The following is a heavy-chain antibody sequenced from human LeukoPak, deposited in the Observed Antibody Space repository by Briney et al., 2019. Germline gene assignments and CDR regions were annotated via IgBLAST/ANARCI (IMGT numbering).Heavy chain of an antibody. D-gene: IGHD1-7*01. CDR2: FDPEDGET. V-gene: IGHV1-24*01. CDR1: GYTLTELS. Sequence: ASVKVSCKVSGYTLTELSMHWLRQAPGKGLEWMGGFDPEDGETIYAQKFQGRVTMTEDTSTDTAYMELSSLRSEDTAVYYCATDGTGVITGTTRFRRGDAFDIWGQGTMVTVSS. CDR3: ATDGTGVITGTTRFRRGDAFDI. J-gene: IGHJ3*02.